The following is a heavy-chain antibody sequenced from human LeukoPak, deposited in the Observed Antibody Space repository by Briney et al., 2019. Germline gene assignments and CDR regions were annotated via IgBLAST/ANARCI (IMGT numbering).Heavy chain of an antibody. V-gene: IGHV3-23*01. CDR1: GFTFSSYA. CDR3: AKDPAVANTARRFQH. J-gene: IGHJ1*01. Sequence: GRSLRLSCAASGFTFSSYAMSWARQAPGKGLEWVSAISGSGASTYYADSVKGRFTISRDNSKNTLYLQMNSLRAEDTAVYYCAKDPAVANTARRFQHWGQGTLVTVTS. CDR2: ISGSGAST. D-gene: IGHD6-19*01.